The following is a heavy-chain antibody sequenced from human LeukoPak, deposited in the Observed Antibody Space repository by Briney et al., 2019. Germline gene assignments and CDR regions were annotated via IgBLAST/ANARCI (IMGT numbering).Heavy chain of an antibody. J-gene: IGHJ4*02. CDR3: ARLVVRGVMTSDFDY. CDR1: GYTFASSW. V-gene: IGHV5-51*01. Sequence: GESLKISRKGSGYTFASSWIGWVRQMPGKGLEWGGFIYPGDYDTRYSPSFQGQVTISPDQAIGPAYLQWSSLKASDTAVDCGARLVVRGVMTSDFDYWGQGTLVTVSS. CDR2: IYPGDYDT. D-gene: IGHD3-10*01.